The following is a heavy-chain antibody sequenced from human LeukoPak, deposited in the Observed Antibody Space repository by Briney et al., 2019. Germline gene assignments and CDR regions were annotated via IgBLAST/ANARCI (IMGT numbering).Heavy chain of an antibody. V-gene: IGHV3-30*02. CDR3: AKGPHFDWLTGIDY. D-gene: IGHD3-9*01. Sequence: GGSLRLSCAASGFTFSSYGMHWVRQAPGKGLEWVAFIRYDGSNKYYADSVKGRFTISRDNSKNTLYLQMNSLRAEDTAVYYCAKGPHFDWLTGIDYWGQGTLVTVSS. CDR1: GFTFSSYG. J-gene: IGHJ4*02. CDR2: IRYDGSNK.